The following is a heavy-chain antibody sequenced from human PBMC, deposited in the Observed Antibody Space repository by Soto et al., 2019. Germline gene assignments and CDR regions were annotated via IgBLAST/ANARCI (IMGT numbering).Heavy chain of an antibody. CDR1: GGSISSGGYY. D-gene: IGHD2-15*01. CDR3: ARDSEKLGYCSGGSCYLFAFDI. Sequence: QVQLQESGPGLVKPSQTLSLTCTVSGGSISSGGYYWSWIRQHPGKGLEWIGYIYYSGSTYYNPSLKSRVNISVDTSKNQFSLKLSSVTAADTAVYYCARDSEKLGYCSGGSCYLFAFDIWGQGTMVTVSS. CDR2: IYYSGST. J-gene: IGHJ3*02. V-gene: IGHV4-31*03.